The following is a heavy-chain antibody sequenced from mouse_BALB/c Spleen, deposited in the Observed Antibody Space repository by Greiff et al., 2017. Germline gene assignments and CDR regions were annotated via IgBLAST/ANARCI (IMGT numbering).Heavy chain of an antibody. CDR3: ASLSDWEYFDY. CDR2: ISSGGSYT. V-gene: IGHV5-6*01. Sequence: EVQLVQSGGDLVKPGGSLKLSCAASGFTFSSYGMPWVRQTPDKRLEWVATISSGGSYTYYPDSVKGQFTISRDNAKNTPYLQMSRLKSDDTAIYDCASLSDWEYFDYWGQGTTLTVSS. CDR1: GFTFSSYG. D-gene: IGHD4-1*01. J-gene: IGHJ2*01.